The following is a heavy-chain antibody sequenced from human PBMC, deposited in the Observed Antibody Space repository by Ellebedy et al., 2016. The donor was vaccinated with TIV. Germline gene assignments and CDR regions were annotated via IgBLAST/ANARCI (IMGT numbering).Heavy chain of an antibody. J-gene: IGHJ3*01. CDR2: IYRDATSI. CDR1: GFTLNSYG. Sequence: GESLKISXTASGFTLNSYGMHWVRQAPGTGLVWVSHIYRDATSISYADSVKGRFTISRDNAKNTLFLQMNSLRSEDTAVYYCARGGMVGDTTMRAFDLWGQGTMVTVSS. CDR3: ARGGMVGDTTMRAFDL. V-gene: IGHV3-74*01. D-gene: IGHD1-26*01.